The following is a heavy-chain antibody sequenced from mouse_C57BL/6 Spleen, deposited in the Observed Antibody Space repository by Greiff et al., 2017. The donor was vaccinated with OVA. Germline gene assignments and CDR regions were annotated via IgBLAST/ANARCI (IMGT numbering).Heavy chain of an antibody. CDR1: GYTFTEYT. CDR3: TRHELGYYGFDY. V-gene: IGHV1-62-2*01. CDR2: FYPGSGSI. D-gene: IGHD1-1*01. Sequence: QVQLQPSGAELVKPGASVKLSCKASGYTFTEYTIHWVKQRSGQGLEWIGWFYPGSGSIKYNEKFKDKATLTADKSSSTVYMELSILTSEDSAVYCSTRHELGYYGFDYWGQGTTLTVSS. J-gene: IGHJ2*01.